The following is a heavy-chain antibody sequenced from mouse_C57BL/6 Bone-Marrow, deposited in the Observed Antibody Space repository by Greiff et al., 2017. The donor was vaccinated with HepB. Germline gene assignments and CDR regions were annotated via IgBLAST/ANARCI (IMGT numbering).Heavy chain of an antibody. CDR3: ARDYDYDDGVPY. J-gene: IGHJ3*01. CDR1: GYTFTDYY. CDR2: INPNNGGT. V-gene: IGHV1-26*01. D-gene: IGHD2-4*01. Sequence: EVQLQQSGPELVKPGASVKISCKASGYTFTDYYMNWVKQSHGKSLEWIGDINPNNGGTSYNQKFKGKATLTVDKSSSTAYMELRSLTSEDSAVYYCARDYDYDDGVPYWGQGTLVTVSA.